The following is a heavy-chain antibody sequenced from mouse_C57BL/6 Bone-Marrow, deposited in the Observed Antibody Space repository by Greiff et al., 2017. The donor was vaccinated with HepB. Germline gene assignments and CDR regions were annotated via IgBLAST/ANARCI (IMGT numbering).Heavy chain of an antibody. CDR1: GYSFTSYY. V-gene: IGHV1-66*01. J-gene: IGHJ4*01. Sequence: QVQLQQSGPELVKPGASVKISCKASGYSFTSYYIHWVKQRPGQGLEWIGWIYPGSGNTKYNEKFKGKATLTADTSSSTAYMQLSSLTSEDSAVYYCACSSLYYYAMDYWGQGTSVTVSS. CDR2: IYPGSGNT. CDR3: ACSSLYYYAMDY. D-gene: IGHD1-1*01.